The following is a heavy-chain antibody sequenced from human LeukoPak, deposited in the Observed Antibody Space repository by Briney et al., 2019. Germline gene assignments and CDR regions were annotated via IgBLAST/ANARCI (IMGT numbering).Heavy chain of an antibody. D-gene: IGHD3-22*01. Sequence: GASVXXSCXASGGXFSSYAISWVRQAPGQGLXXXGRXIPILGIANYAQKFQGRVTITADKSTSTAYMELSSLRSEDTAVYYCTYDDSSGYYDSHDAFDIWGQGTMVTVSS. CDR2: XIPILGIA. CDR1: GGXFSSYA. V-gene: IGHV1-69*04. CDR3: TYDDSSGYYDSHDAFDI. J-gene: IGHJ3*02.